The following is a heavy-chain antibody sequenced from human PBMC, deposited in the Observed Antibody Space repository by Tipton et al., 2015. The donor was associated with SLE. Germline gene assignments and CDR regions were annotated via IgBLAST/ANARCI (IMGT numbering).Heavy chain of an antibody. V-gene: IGHV4-38-2*01. CDR2: IYHSGST. CDR1: GYSISSGYY. J-gene: IGHJ4*02. CDR3: ARGPPPGYGDYFDY. Sequence: LRLSCAVSGYSISSGYYWGWIRQPPGKGLEWIGSIYHSGSTYYHPSLKSRVTISVDTSKNQFSLKLSSVTAADTAVYYCARGPPPGYGDYFDYWGQGTLVTVSS. D-gene: IGHD4-17*01.